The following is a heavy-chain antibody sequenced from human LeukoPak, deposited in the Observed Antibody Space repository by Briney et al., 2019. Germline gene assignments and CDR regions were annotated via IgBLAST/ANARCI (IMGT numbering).Heavy chain of an antibody. J-gene: IGHJ4*02. CDR3: VRGSSGWYSIDY. V-gene: IGHV4-4*07. Sequence: SETLSLTCTVSGGSINNYYWSWIRQPAGKGLEWIGRIYSSRSTNYSPSLKSRVTMSVDTSKNQFSLKLSSVTAADTAVYYCVRGSSGWYSIDYWGQGTLVTVSS. D-gene: IGHD6-19*01. CDR2: IYSSRST. CDR1: GGSINNYY.